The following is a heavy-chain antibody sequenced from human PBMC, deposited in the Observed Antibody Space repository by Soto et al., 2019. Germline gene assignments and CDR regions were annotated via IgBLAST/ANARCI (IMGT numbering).Heavy chain of an antibody. V-gene: IGHV1-69*13. CDR2: IIPIFGTA. Sequence: GASVKVSCKASGGTFSSYAINWVRQAPGQGLEWMGGIIPIFGTANYAQKFQGRVTITADESTSTAYMELSSLRSEDTAVYYCARRGDLVVVPAAAYYYYYGWCVWRQGSTVTVSS. CDR3: ARRGDLVVVPAAAYYYYYGWCV. CDR1: GGTFSSYA. J-gene: IGHJ6*02. D-gene: IGHD2-2*01.